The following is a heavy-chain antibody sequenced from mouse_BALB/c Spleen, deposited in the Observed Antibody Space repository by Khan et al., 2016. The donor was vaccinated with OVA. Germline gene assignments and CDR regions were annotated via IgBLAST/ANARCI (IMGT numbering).Heavy chain of an antibody. CDR2: ISSDGDYT. CDR1: GFTFSTYA. CDR3: ARSPYGNFAY. V-gene: IGHV5-9-3*01. Sequence: EVELVESGGGLVKPGGSLKLSCAASGFTFSTYAMYWVRQTPEKRLEWVATISSDGDYTYFPDNVTGRFTIYRDNAKNTLCLQMTSLRSEDTAMYYCARSPYGNFAYWGQGTLVTVSA. D-gene: IGHD2-1*01. J-gene: IGHJ3*01.